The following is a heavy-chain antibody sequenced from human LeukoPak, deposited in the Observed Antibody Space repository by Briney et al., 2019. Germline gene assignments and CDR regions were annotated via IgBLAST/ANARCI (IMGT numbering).Heavy chain of an antibody. Sequence: GGSLRLSCAASGFTSSSFTMNWVRQAPGKGLEWVSSISSSSSYIYSADSVKGRFTISRDNARNSLYLRMNSLRAEDTAVYYCARDPGAYSSSPIDYWGQGTLVTVSS. J-gene: IGHJ4*02. V-gene: IGHV3-21*01. CDR3: ARDPGAYSSSPIDY. D-gene: IGHD6-6*01. CDR2: ISSSSSYI. CDR1: GFTSSSFT.